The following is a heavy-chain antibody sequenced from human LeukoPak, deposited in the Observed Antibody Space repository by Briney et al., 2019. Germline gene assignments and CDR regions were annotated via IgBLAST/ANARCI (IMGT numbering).Heavy chain of an antibody. D-gene: IGHD6-13*01. CDR3: TSSISSSWHYFEF. Sequence: GGSLRLSCAASGFSVISTYMNWVRQAPGNGLEWVSSISSSSSDIYYADSVKGRFTISRDDAKNSLYLQMNSLRAEDTAVYYCTSSISSSWHYFEFWGQGTLVTVSS. CDR1: GFSVISTY. CDR2: ISSSSSDI. V-gene: IGHV3-21*06. J-gene: IGHJ4*02.